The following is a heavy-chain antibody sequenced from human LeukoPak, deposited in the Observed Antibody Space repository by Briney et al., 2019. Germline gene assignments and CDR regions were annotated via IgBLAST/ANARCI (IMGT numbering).Heavy chain of an antibody. CDR3: AGRGDSLDY. V-gene: IGHV4-61*01. Sequence: SETLSLTCTVSGGSVSSGSYYWSWIRQPPGKGLEWIGYIYYSGSTNYNPSLKRRVTISVDTSKNQFSLKLSSVTAADTAVYYCAGRGDSLDYWGQGTLVTVSS. CDR2: IYYSGST. D-gene: IGHD2-21*02. CDR1: GGSVSSGSYY. J-gene: IGHJ4*02.